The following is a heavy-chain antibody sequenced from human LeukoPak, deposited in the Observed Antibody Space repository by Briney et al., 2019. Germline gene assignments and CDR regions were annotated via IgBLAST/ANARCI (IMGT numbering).Heavy chain of an antibody. Sequence: PSETLSLTCTVSGGSISSGGYYWSWIRQPPGKGLEWIGYIYHSGSTYYNPSLKSRVTISVDRSKNQFSLKLSSVTAADTAVYYCARVPGPNWFDPWGQGTLVIVSS. CDR1: GGSISSGGYY. J-gene: IGHJ5*02. CDR2: IYHSGST. V-gene: IGHV4-30-2*01. CDR3: ARVPGPNWFDP.